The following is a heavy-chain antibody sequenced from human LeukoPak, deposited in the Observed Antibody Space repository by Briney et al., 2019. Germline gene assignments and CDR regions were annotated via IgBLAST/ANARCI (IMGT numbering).Heavy chain of an antibody. CDR3: AKERAGYTNPYYFDY. V-gene: IGHV3-23*01. CDR1: GFTLTTNA. D-gene: IGHD3-16*02. J-gene: IGHJ4*02. CDR2: ISGSGANT. Sequence: GGSLRLSCAASGFTLTTNAMSWVRQPPGKGRGWVPIISGSGANTYYADSVRGRFTISRDNSKNTLYLHMNSLRAEDTAVYYCAKERAGYTNPYYFDYWGQGTLVTVSS.